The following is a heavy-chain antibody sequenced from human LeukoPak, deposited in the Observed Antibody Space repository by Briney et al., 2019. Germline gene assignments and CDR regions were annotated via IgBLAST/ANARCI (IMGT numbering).Heavy chain of an antibody. CDR3: ARVRGAAFDI. Sequence: SETLSLTCTVSGGSISSYYWSWIRQPPGKGLEWIGYIYYSGSTNYNPSLKSRVTIPVDTSKNQFSLKLSSVTAADTAVYYCARVRGAAFDIWGQGTMVTVSS. J-gene: IGHJ3*02. V-gene: IGHV4-59*01. CDR1: GGSISSYY. CDR2: IYYSGST. D-gene: IGHD3-10*01.